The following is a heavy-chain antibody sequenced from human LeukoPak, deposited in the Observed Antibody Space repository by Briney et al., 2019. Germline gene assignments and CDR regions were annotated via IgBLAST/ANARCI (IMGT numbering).Heavy chain of an antibody. Sequence: GGSLRLSCAASGFTVGSYAMSWVRQAPGKGLEWVSAISGSGGSTYYADSVKGRFTISRDNSKNTLYLQMNSLRAEDTAVYYCAKDAQGPKRWWEGYYYYYYMDVWGKGTTVTISS. J-gene: IGHJ6*03. D-gene: IGHD1-26*01. CDR2: ISGSGGST. CDR1: GFTVGSYA. CDR3: AKDAQGPKRWWEGYYYYYYMDV. V-gene: IGHV3-23*01.